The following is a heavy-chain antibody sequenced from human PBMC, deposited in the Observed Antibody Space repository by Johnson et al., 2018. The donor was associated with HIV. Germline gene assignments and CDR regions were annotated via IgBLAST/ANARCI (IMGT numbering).Heavy chain of an antibody. J-gene: IGHJ3*02. CDR3: ASSQGSGEGAFDI. V-gene: IGHV3-7*03. CDR1: GFTFDDYA. CDR2: IKQDGSEK. Sequence: VQLVESGGGLVQPDRSLRLSCAASGFTFDDYAMHCVRQAPGKGLEWVANIKQDGSEKYYVDAVKGRFTISRDNAKNSLYLQMNSLRAEDTAVYYCASSQGSGEGAFDIWGQGTMVTVSS. D-gene: IGHD2-21*01.